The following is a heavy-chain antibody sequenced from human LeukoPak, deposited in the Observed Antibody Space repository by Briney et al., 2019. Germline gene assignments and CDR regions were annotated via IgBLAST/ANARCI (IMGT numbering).Heavy chain of an antibody. D-gene: IGHD4-17*01. J-gene: IGHJ5*02. CDR1: GYTFTGNY. V-gene: IGHV1-2*02. Sequence: GASVKVSCKASGYTFTGNYMHWVRQAPGPGLEWMGCINPNSGGTNYAQKFQGRVTMTRDTSISTAYMELSRLRSDDTAVYYCATGASGVYTVTTSWFDPWSQGTLVTVSS. CDR2: INPNSGGT. CDR3: ATGASGVYTVTTSWFDP.